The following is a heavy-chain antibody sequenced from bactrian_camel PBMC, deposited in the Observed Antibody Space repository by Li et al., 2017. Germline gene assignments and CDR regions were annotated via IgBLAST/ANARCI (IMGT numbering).Heavy chain of an antibody. J-gene: IGHJ6*01. V-gene: IGHV3S53*01. CDR3: AARGPYCYTKLSVADFTY. CDR1: GNTFSLYS. D-gene: IGHD2*01. CDR2: LSDDGST. Sequence: HVQLVESGGGSVRPGGSLTLSCEISGNTFSLYSLAWFRQRPGNECELVGTLSDDGSTLYGDSVKGRFTISRDNAKNTVYLQMNSLKPEDTAMYYCAARGPYCYTKLSVADFTYWGQGTQVTVS.